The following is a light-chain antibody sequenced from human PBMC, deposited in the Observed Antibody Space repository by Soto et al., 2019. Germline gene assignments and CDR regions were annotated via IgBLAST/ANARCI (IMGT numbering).Light chain of an antibody. CDR2: GAS. Sequence: EIVMTQSPATLSVSPGETASLSYRASQSAGNFLAWYQQKPGQAPRLLIYGASSRATGIPDRFSGSGSGTDFTLAISRLEPEDFAVYYCQQYGSSPRTFGQGTKVDIK. J-gene: IGKJ1*01. V-gene: IGKV3-20*01. CDR3: QQYGSSPRT. CDR1: QSAGNF.